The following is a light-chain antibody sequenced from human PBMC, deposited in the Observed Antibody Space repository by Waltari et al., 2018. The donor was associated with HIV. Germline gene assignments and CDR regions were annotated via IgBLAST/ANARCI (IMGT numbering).Light chain of an antibody. J-gene: IGKJ3*01. Sequence: VMPQSPDPLAPSLGERATINCKPSHNVLFSSNNRNHFTRSQQKPGQPPRLLIYWASARESGVPDRFSGSGSGTDFTLTISSLQAEDVAVYYCQQYYSTPWNFGPGTRVDIK. CDR2: WAS. CDR3: QQYYSTPWN. V-gene: IGKV4-1*01. CDR1: HNVLFSSNNRNH.